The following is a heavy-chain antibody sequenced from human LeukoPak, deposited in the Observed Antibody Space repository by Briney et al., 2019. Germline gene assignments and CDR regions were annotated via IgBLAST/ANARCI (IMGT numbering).Heavy chain of an antibody. D-gene: IGHD3-3*01. CDR1: GGTFSSYA. CDR3: ARSGGGYDVDQNWFDP. V-gene: IGHV1-69*05. Sequence: SVKVSCKASGGTFSSYAISWVRQAPGQGLEWMGGIIPIFGTANYAQKFQGRVTIITDESTSTAYMELSSLRSEDTAVYYCARSGGGYDVDQNWFDPWGQGTLVTVSS. J-gene: IGHJ5*02. CDR2: IIPIFGTA.